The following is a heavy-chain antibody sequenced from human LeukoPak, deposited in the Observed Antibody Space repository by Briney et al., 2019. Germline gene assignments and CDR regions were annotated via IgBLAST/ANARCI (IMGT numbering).Heavy chain of an antibody. J-gene: IGHJ4*02. D-gene: IGHD2-8*01. CDR1: GFTFSSFP. V-gene: IGHV3-23*01. CDR2: ISGGGVST. Sequence: TGGSLRLSCAASGFTFSSFPMSWVRQAPGKGLEWVPVISGGGVSTYYADSVRGRFTISRDNSKNTLYLQMNSLRAEDTAVYYCAKWARYCTNGVCYYFDYWGQGTLVTVSS. CDR3: AKWARYCTNGVCYYFDY.